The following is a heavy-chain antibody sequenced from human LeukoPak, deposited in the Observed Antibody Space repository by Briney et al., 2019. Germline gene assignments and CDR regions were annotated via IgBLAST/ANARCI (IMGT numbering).Heavy chain of an antibody. CDR1: GFTFSSYS. CDR2: ITKSSNDI. CDR3: ARVPVLWVGELLPPGDWYFDL. J-gene: IGHJ2*01. Sequence: KPGGSLRLSCAASGFTFSSYSMNWVRQAPGKGLEWVSSITKSSNDIFYAESVKGRFTISRDNARNSLQLQMNSLRAEDTAVYYCARVPVLWVGELLPPGDWYFDLWGRGTLVTVSS. D-gene: IGHD3-10*01. V-gene: IGHV3-21*06.